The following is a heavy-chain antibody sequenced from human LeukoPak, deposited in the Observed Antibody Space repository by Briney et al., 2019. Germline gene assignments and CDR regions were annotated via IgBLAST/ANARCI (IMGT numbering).Heavy chain of an antibody. Sequence: KPSETLSLTCTVSGGSISSYYWSWIRQPPGKGLEWIGYIYYSGSTYYNPSLKSRVTISVDRSKNQFSLKLSSVTAADTAVYYCARTYYYDSSGAFDYWGQGTLVTVSS. CDR2: IYYSGST. CDR3: ARTYYYDSSGAFDY. V-gene: IGHV4-59*12. D-gene: IGHD3-22*01. CDR1: GGSISSYY. J-gene: IGHJ4*02.